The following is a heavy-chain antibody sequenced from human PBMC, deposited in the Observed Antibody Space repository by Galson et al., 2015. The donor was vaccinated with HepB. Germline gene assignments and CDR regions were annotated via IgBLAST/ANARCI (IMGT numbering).Heavy chain of an antibody. V-gene: IGHV1-46*01. CDR1: GYTFTSYY. CDR3: ARDQVPDSPLAAAGGYDY. CDR2: INPSGGST. J-gene: IGHJ4*02. D-gene: IGHD6-13*01. Sequence: SVKVSCKASGYTFTSYYMHWVRRAPGQGLEWMGIINPSGGSTSYAQKFQGRVTMTRDTSTSAVYMELSSLRSEDTAVYYCARDQVPDSPLAAAGGYDYWGQAAVVTVSS.